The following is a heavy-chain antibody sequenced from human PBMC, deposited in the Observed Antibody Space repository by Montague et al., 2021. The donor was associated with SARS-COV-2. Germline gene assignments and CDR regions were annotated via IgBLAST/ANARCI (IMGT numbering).Heavy chain of an antibody. CDR1: GFSISSYY. Sequence: SETLSLTCSVSGFSISSYYWSWIRQPPGKGLQWIGYIYYRGSTTYNPPLKIRVTISVVTSKNQFSEKLSSVTAADTAGYYCAREFDYWGQGSLVTVSS. J-gene: IGHJ4*02. CDR3: AREFDY. V-gene: IGHV4-59*01. CDR2: IYYRGST.